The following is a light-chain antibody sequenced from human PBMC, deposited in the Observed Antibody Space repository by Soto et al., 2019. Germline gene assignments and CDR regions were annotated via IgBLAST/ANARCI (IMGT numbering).Light chain of an antibody. V-gene: IGLV6-57*01. CDR1: SGSTGSSY. CDR3: QSYDTSNPLV. J-gene: IGLJ3*02. Sequence: NFMLTQPHSVSESPGKTVTISCTRGSGSTGSSYVQWYQQRPGSSPTTVIFEDNQRPTGVPVRFSGSIDSSSNSASLVISGLRTQDEADYYCQSYDTSNPLVFGGGAKVTVL. CDR2: EDN.